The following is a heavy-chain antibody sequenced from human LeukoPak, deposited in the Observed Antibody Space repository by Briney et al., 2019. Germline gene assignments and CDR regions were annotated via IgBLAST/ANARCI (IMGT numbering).Heavy chain of an antibody. CDR1: GVTFSSYA. CDR2: ISGSGGST. D-gene: IGHD2-15*01. V-gene: IGHV3-23*01. CDR3: ARDAGYCSGGSCYDY. Sequence: GGSLRLSCAASGVTFSSYAMSWVRQAPGKGLEWVSAISGSGGSTYYADSVKGRFTISRDNSKNTLYLQMNSLRAEDTAVFYCARDAGYCSGGSCYDYWGQGTLVTVSS. J-gene: IGHJ4*02.